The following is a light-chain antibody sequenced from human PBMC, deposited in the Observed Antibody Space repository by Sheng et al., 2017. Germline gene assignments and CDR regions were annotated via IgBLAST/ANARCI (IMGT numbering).Light chain of an antibody. CDR1: QGIGNF. CDR3: QKYRT. Sequence: DIQMTQSPSSLSASIGDRVTITCRATQGIGNFVAWYQQKPGKVPKLLIYAASTLQSGVPSRFSGTGSGTDFTLTISSLQPEDVATYYCQKYRTFGQGTRVEIK. CDR2: AAS. V-gene: IGKV1-27*01. J-gene: IGKJ1*01.